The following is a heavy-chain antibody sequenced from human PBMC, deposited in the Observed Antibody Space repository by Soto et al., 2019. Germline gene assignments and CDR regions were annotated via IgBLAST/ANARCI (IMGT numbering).Heavy chain of an antibody. J-gene: IGHJ4*02. D-gene: IGHD4-17*01. CDR3: AIADYGDPDY. CDR1: GSTFPSST. Sequence: QVQLVQSGAAVKKPWASVKVSCKASGSTFPSSTVSWVRQAPGQGLEWMGWINAHNGNTKYAQKFQGRLTMTTDTSTGTGYMELRSLRSDDTAIYFCAIADYGDPDYWGQGTLVTVSS. CDR2: INAHNGNT. V-gene: IGHV1-18*01.